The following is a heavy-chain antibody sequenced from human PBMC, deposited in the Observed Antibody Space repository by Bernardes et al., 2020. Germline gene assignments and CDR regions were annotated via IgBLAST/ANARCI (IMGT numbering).Heavy chain of an antibody. CDR1: GYIFTTYY. J-gene: IGHJ5*02. CDR3: ARAHDATLEQQLNWFDP. D-gene: IGHD6-13*01. CDR2: INPSGGGT. Sequence: ASVKVSCKASGYIFTTYYIHWVRQAPGQGLEWMGIINPSGGGTTYARKFQGRVTMTRDTSTSTVYMELSSLRSEDTAVYYCARAHDATLEQQLNWFDPWGQGTLVTVSS. V-gene: IGHV1-46*01.